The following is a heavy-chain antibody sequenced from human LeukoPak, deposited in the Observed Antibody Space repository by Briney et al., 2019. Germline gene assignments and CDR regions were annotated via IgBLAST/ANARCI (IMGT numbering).Heavy chain of an antibody. CDR3: ATGRGGWYVFDY. Sequence: PGGSLRLSCVASGVTFSTYAMNWVRQVPGKGLEWVSAISGSGGSTYYADSVKGRFTISRDNSKNTLYLQMNSLRAEDTAVYYCATGRGGWYVFDYWGQGTLVTVSS. V-gene: IGHV3-23*01. D-gene: IGHD6-19*01. CDR2: ISGSGGST. J-gene: IGHJ4*02. CDR1: GVTFSTYA.